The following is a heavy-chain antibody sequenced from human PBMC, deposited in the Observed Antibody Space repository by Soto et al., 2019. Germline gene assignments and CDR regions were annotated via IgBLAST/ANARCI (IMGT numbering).Heavy chain of an antibody. D-gene: IGHD3-16*02. CDR1: GFTFSNYG. CDR2: ISYGGSNK. J-gene: IGHJ5*02. CDR3: ARDLQPKETRSFPGWLDP. V-gene: IGHV3-30*03. Sequence: PGGSLRLSCAASGFTFSNYGMHWVRQAPGEGLDWVAVISYGGSNKYYADSVKGRFTISRDNSKNTLYLQMNSLRSEDTAVYYCARDLQPKETRSFPGWLDPCGQGTLVTVYS.